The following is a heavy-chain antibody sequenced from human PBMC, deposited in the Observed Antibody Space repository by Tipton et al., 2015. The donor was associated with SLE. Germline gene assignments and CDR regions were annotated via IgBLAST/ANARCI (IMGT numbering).Heavy chain of an antibody. CDR2: IYYSGST. V-gene: IGHV4-59*11. D-gene: IGHD6-19*01. CDR3: ARQGRGIAVAGEYFQH. CDR1: GGSISSHY. Sequence: TLSLTCAVSGGSISSHYWSWIRQPPGKGLEWIGYIYYSGSTNYNPSLKSRVTISVDTSTSTAYMELRSLRSDDTAVYYCARQGRGIAVAGEYFQHWGQGTLVTVSS. J-gene: IGHJ1*01.